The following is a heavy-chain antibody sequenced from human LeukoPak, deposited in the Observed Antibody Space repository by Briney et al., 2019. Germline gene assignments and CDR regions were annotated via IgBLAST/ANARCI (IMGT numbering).Heavy chain of an antibody. V-gene: IGHV1-18*04. Sequence: ASVKVSCKASGYIFTDYYMHWVRQAPGQGLEWMGWISAYNGNTNYAQKLQGRVTMTTDTSTSTAYMELRSLRSDDTAVYYCARDRVVVVVAASEPFDYWGQGTLVTVSS. CDR2: ISAYNGNT. CDR3: ARDRVVVVVAASEPFDY. CDR1: GYIFTDYY. D-gene: IGHD2-15*01. J-gene: IGHJ4*02.